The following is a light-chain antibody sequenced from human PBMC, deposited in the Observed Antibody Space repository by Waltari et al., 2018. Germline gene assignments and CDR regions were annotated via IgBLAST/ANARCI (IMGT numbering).Light chain of an antibody. CDR2: DVR. CDR1: CSSVGCANS. V-gene: IGLV2-18*02. CDR3: SSYTANTRF. J-gene: IGLJ2*01. Sequence: QSALTQPPSVFGSPGQSVTISCPVTCSSVGCANSVSWYQQPPGTAPKLIIYDVRNRPSEVSHRFSGSRSGNTASLTISGLQAEDEADYYCSSYTANTRFFGGGTKLTVL.